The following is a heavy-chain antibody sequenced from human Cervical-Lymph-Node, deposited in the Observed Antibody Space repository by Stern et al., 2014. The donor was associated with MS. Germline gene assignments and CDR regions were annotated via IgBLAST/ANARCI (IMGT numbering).Heavy chain of an antibody. CDR3: ARDKMHAFDS. CDR1: GYTFTNYG. J-gene: IGHJ4*02. Sequence: QVQLVQSGTEVKKPGASLIVSCKASGYTFTNYGLSWGRQAPGQGLEWLGWISADSGSTKYTQNLRDRLTLTRDTSTGTAYMDLRTLRAEDTAVYYCARDKMHAFDSWGQGTPVSVSS. V-gene: IGHV1-18*01. CDR2: ISADSGST. D-gene: IGHD5-24*01.